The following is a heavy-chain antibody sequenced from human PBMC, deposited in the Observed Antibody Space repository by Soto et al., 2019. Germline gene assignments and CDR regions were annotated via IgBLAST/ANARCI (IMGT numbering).Heavy chain of an antibody. CDR2: IYPGDSDT. V-gene: IGHV5-51*01. CDR3: ARHNITMVRGVPPNNYGMDV. Sequence: PGESLKISCKGSGYSFTSYWIGWVRQMPGKGLEWMGIIYPGDSDTRYSPSFQGQVTISADKSISTAYLQWSSLKASDTTMYYCARHNITMVRGVPPNNYGMDVWGQGTTVTVSS. CDR1: GYSFTSYW. D-gene: IGHD3-10*01. J-gene: IGHJ6*02.